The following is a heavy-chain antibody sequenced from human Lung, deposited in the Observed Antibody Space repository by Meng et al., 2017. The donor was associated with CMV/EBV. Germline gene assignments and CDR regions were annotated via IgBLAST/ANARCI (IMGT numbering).Heavy chain of an antibody. CDR3: ARGRDPFWNGYYIGPLPGGIDV. V-gene: IGHV4-34*01. J-gene: IGHJ6*02. CDR1: GGSFSGYN. CDR2: INHSGST. D-gene: IGHD3-3*01. Sequence: SETLSLXCDVYGGSFSGYNWTWIRQPPGKGLEWIGEINHSGSTHYNPSLKSRVTISVDTSKTQFSLNLSSVTAADTDVYYCARGRDPFWNGYYIGPLPGGIDVWGQGXTVTVSS.